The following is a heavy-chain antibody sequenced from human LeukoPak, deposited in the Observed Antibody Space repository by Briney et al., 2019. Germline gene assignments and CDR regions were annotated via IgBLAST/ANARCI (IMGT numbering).Heavy chain of an antibody. CDR2: INHSGST. D-gene: IGHD5-18*01. Sequence: SETLSLTCAVYGGSFSGYYWSWIRQPPGKGLEWIGEINHSGSTNYNPSLKSRVTISVDTSKNQFSLKLSSVTAADTAVYYCARGQKYRNGYTVPDLGSGYFAYGGQGPRVPVPP. CDR3: ARGQKYRNGYTVPDLGSGYFAY. V-gene: IGHV4-34*01. CDR1: GGSFSGYY. J-gene: IGHJ4*02.